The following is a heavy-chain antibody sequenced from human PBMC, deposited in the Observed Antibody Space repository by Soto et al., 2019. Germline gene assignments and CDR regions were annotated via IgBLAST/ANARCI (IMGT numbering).Heavy chain of an antibody. Sequence: QVQLQQWGAGLLKPSETLSLTCAVYGGSFSGYYWSWIRQPPGKGLEWIGEINHSGSTNYNPSLKSRVTISVDTSKNQFSLKLSSVTAADTAVYYCARGHRAISPCYYYGMDVWGQGTTVTVSS. J-gene: IGHJ6*02. CDR3: ARGHRAISPCYYYGMDV. CDR1: GGSFSGYY. CDR2: INHSGST. V-gene: IGHV4-34*01.